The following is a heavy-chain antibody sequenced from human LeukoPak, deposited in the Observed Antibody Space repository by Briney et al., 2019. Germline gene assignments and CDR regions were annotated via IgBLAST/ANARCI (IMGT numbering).Heavy chain of an antibody. V-gene: IGHV3-21*04. D-gene: IGHD6-13*01. CDR1: GFTFSTYS. CDR3: AKDKTRGSSWYYFDY. CDR2: ISGTSSYI. J-gene: IGHJ4*02. Sequence: PGGSLRLSCAASGFTFSTYSMNWVRQAPGKGLEWVSSISGTSSYIYYADSVKGRFTISRDNAKNSLSLQMNSLRAEDTALYYCAKDKTRGSSWYYFDYWGQGTLVTVSS.